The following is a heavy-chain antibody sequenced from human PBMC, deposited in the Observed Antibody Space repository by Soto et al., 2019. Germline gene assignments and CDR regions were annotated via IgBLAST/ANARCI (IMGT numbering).Heavy chain of an antibody. V-gene: IGHV3-30*18. J-gene: IGHJ2*01. CDR2: ISYDGSNK. Sequence: QVQLVESGGGVVQPGRSLRLSCAASGFTFSSYGMHWVRQAPGKGLEWVAVISYDGSNKYYVDSVKGRFTISRDNSKNTLYLQMNSLRADDTAVYYCAKDRSIVVVTATRGGYFDLWGRGTLVTVSS. D-gene: IGHD2-21*02. CDR3: AKDRSIVVVTATRGGYFDL. CDR1: GFTFSSYG.